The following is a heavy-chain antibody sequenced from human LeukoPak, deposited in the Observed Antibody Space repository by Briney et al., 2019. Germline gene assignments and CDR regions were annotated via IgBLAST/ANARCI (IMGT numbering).Heavy chain of an antibody. CDR2: IDPSDSYT. V-gene: IGHV5-10-1*01. J-gene: IGHJ6*02. CDR1: GYGFTSYW. CDR3: ARQDCSGGSCLYGVDV. Sequence: GESLKISCKGSGYGFTSYWISWVRQMPGKGLEWMGKIDPSDSYTNYSPSFQGHVTISADKSISTAYLQWSSLKASDTAMYYCARQDCSGGSCLYGVDVWGQGTTVTVSS. D-gene: IGHD2-15*01.